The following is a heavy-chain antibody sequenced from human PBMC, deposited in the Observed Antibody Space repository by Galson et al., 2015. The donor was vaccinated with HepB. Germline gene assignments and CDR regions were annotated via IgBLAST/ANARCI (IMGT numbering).Heavy chain of an antibody. V-gene: IGHV3-7*03. D-gene: IGHD6-13*01. Sequence: SLRLSCAASGFTFSSYWMTWVRQAPGKGLEWVANIKEDGSETHFVDSVKGRFTIPRENAKNSLYLQMNSLRAEDTAVYNCGRDHAGLDYWGQGTLVTVSS. CDR2: IKEDGSET. CDR1: GFTFSSYW. CDR3: GRDHAGLDY. J-gene: IGHJ4*02.